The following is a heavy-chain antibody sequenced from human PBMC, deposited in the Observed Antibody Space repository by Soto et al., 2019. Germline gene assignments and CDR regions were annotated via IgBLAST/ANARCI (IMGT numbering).Heavy chain of an antibody. CDR2: IIPILDIA. Sequence: QVQLVQSGAEVKKPGSSVKVSCKASGGTFSNYTITWVRQAPGQGLEWMGRIIPILDIANYAKKFQGRVTITADKSTSTAYMELSSLRSADTAVYYCERDVGLGPVTVSTHVDYWGQGTLVIVSS. CDR3: ERDVGLGPVTVSTHVDY. V-gene: IGHV1-69*08. J-gene: IGHJ4*02. CDR1: GGTFSNYT. D-gene: IGHD4-17*01.